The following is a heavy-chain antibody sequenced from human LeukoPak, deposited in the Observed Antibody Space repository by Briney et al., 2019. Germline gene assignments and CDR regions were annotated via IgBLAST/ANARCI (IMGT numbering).Heavy chain of an antibody. V-gene: IGHV4-34*01. Sequence: RPSETLSPTCAVYGGSFSGYYWSWIRQPPGKGLEWIGEINHSGSTNYNPSLKSRVTISVDTSKNQFSLKLSSVTAADTAVYYCARGMRYCSGGSCYSYYYGMDVWGQGTTVTVSS. CDR1: GGSFSGYY. CDR2: INHSGST. J-gene: IGHJ6*02. CDR3: ARGMRYCSGGSCYSYYYGMDV. D-gene: IGHD2-15*01.